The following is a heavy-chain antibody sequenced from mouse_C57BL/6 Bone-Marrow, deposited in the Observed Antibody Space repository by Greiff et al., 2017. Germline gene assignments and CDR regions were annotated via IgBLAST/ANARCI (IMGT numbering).Heavy chain of an antibody. CDR1: VYTFTSYW. Sequence: QVQLQQPGAELVKPGASVKMSCKASVYTFTSYWITWVKQRPGQGLEWIGDIYPGSGSTNYNEKFKSKATLTVDTSSSTAYMQLSSLTSEDSAVYYCALFITTVVAPSFDYWGQGTTLTVSS. V-gene: IGHV1-55*01. J-gene: IGHJ2*01. D-gene: IGHD1-1*01. CDR2: IYPGSGST. CDR3: ALFITTVVAPSFDY.